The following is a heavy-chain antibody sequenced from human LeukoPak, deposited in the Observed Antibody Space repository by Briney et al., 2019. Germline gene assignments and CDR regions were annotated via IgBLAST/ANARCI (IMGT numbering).Heavy chain of an antibody. V-gene: IGHV4-39*01. D-gene: IGHD6-19*01. J-gene: IGHJ6*03. CDR1: VGSVSSSSYY. CDR3: ARHQWHYYYYMGV. CDR2: IYYRGDT. Sequence: SETLSLTFTVSVGSVSSSSYYWGWIRQPPGKGLEWIGSIYYRGDTYYNPSLKSRRFTMSIDTSKNQSSLRVSSVTAADTAVYYCARHQWHYYYYMGVWGKGSTVTVSS.